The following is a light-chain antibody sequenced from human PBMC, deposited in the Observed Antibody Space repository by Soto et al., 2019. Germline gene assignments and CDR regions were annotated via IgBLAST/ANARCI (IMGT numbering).Light chain of an antibody. CDR3: QQYTNWPPNT. CDR1: QRFYSS. V-gene: IGKV3-15*01. CDR2: GAS. J-gene: IGKJ5*01. Sequence: EILMTQSPDTLSVSPGESATLSCRASQRFYSSLAWYQQRPGQAPRLLIYGASTRATGVPARFSGRGSGTEFTLTISSLQSEDFAVYYCQQYTNWPPNTFGQGTRLEIK.